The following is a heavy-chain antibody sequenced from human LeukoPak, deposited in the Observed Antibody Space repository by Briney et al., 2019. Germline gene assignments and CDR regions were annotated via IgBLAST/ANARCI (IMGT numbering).Heavy chain of an antibody. D-gene: IGHD3-10*01. CDR2: IYYSGST. CDR1: GGSLSSSDYY. J-gene: IGHJ5*02. V-gene: IGHV4-39*07. CDR3: ARDQWPYGSGSYAT. Sequence: SETLSLTCSVSGGSLSSSDYYWGWIRQPPGKGLEWIASIYYSGSTYYNPSLESRVTIAMDMSRNQASLRLSTVTAADTAVYYCARDQWPYGSGSYATWGQGTLVIVSS.